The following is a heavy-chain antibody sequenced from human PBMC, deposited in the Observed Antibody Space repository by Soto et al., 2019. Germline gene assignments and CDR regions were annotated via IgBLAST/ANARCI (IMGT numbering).Heavy chain of an antibody. Sequence: SETLSLTCTVSGGSISSSSYYWGWIRQPPGKGLVWIGSIYYSGSTYYNPSLKSRVTISVDTSKNQFSLKLSSVTAADTAVYYCARRLDEYQLLSYYYYYGMDVWGQGTTVTVSS. J-gene: IGHJ6*02. CDR2: IYYSGST. CDR1: GGSISSSSYY. D-gene: IGHD2-2*01. V-gene: IGHV4-39*01. CDR3: ARRLDEYQLLSYYYYYGMDV.